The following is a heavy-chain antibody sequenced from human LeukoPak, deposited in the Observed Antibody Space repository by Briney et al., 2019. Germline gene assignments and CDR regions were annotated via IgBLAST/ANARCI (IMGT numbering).Heavy chain of an antibody. CDR3: AMATWVGGLDY. J-gene: IGHJ4*02. D-gene: IGHD1-26*01. V-gene: IGHV3-66*01. CDR1: GFTVSSNY. CDR2: IYRGGST. Sequence: GGSLRLSCSASGFTVSSNYMSWVRQAPGKGLEWVSVIYRGGSTYYADSVKGRFTISRDNSKNTLYLQMNNLRAEDTAVYYCAMATWVGGLDYWGQGTLVTVSS.